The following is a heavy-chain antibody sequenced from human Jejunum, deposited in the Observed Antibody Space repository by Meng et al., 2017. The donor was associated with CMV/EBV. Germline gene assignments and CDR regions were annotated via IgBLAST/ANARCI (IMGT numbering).Heavy chain of an antibody. CDR1: GFTVNSNY. J-gene: IGHJ4*02. Sequence: EVQVVGFGGGLIQPGGSLRLSCAASGFTVNSNYITWVRQAPGKGLEWVSVIYSGGSTYYADSVKGRFTISRDNSKNMLYLQMNSLRAEDTAVYYCARRDEGYGPFDYWGQGTLVTVSS. D-gene: IGHD3-10*01. V-gene: IGHV3-53*01. CDR2: IYSGGST. CDR3: ARRDEGYGPFDY.